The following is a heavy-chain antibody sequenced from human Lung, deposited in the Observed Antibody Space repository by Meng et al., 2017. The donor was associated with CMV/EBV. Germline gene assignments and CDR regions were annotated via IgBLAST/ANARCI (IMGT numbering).Heavy chain of an antibody. CDR1: GGTFSSYA. Sequence: SVXVSCKASGGTFSSYAISWVRQAPGQGLEWMGGIIPIFGTANYTQKFQGRVTITTDESTSTAYMELSSLKSEDTAVYYCARDGGGLYYFHYSCQGTLVTVSS. J-gene: IGHJ4*02. CDR3: ARDGGGLYYFHY. CDR2: IIPIFGTA. V-gene: IGHV1-69*05. D-gene: IGHD2-15*01.